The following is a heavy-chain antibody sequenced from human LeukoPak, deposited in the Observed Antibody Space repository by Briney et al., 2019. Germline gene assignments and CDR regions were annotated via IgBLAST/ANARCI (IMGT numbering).Heavy chain of an antibody. D-gene: IGHD3-10*01. V-gene: IGHV5-10-1*01. CDR3: ARHTSLWFWELPYDLDY. CDR2: IDPSDSDT. CDR1: GYSFSTYW. Sequence: GESLKISCKGSGYSFSTYWITWVRQMPGKGLEWMGRIDPSDSDTKYSPSFQGHVTVSADKSINTAYVQWSTLKASDTAMYYCARHTSLWFWELPYDLDYWGQATLVTVSS. J-gene: IGHJ4*02.